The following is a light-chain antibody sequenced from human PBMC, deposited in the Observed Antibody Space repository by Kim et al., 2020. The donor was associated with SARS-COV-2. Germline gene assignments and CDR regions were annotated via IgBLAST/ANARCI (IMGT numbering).Light chain of an antibody. CDR2: SAS. Sequence: DIQMTQSPSTLSAYVGDRVIITCRASQSLDDWLAWYQQKPGRAPKFLIYSASSLESGVPSRFSGSGFGTEFTLTISSLQPDDFATYYCQQYKTWPFTFGPGTKVDIK. CDR1: QSLDDW. J-gene: IGKJ3*01. CDR3: QQYKTWPFT. V-gene: IGKV1-5*03.